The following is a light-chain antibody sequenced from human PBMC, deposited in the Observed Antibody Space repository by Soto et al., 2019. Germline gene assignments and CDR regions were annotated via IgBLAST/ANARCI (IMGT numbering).Light chain of an antibody. CDR1: SSDVGGYNY. V-gene: IGLV2-11*01. CDR3: CSYAGSYV. Sequence: QSALTQPRSVSGSPGQSVTISCTGTSSDVGGYNYVSWYQQHPGKAPKLMIYDVSKRPSGVPDRFSGSKSGNTASLTISGLHAEDAADYYCCSYAGSYVFGTGTKVTVL. CDR2: DVS. J-gene: IGLJ1*01.